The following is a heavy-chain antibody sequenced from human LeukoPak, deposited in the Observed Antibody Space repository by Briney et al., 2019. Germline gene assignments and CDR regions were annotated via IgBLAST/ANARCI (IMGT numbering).Heavy chain of an antibody. D-gene: IGHD4-17*01. J-gene: IGHJ6*02. CDR3: ARDRRGDYGDYSIYYGMDV. Sequence: SQTLSLTCTISGDSVSSSSAAWNWIRQSPSRGLEWLGWTYYRPRWYNDYAVSVKSLITINPDTSKNQYSLQLKSVTPEGTAVYYCARDRRGDYGDYSIYYGMDVWGQGTTVTVSS. V-gene: IGHV6-1*01. CDR1: GDSVSSSSAA. CDR2: TYYRPRWYN.